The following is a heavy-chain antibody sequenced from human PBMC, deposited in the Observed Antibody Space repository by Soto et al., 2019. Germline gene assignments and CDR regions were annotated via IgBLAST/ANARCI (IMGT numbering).Heavy chain of an antibody. V-gene: IGHV3-23*01. J-gene: IGHJ4*02. CDR3: AKVNFRGGFDY. Sequence: EVQLLESGGGLVQPGGSLRLSCAASGFTFSSYVMSWVRQAPGKGLEWVSAISGSGGSTYYADSVKGRFIISRDNSKNTLYLQMNGLRAEDTAVYYCAKVNFRGGFDYWGQGTLVTVSS. CDR2: ISGSGGST. CDR1: GFTFSSYV. D-gene: IGHD3-16*01.